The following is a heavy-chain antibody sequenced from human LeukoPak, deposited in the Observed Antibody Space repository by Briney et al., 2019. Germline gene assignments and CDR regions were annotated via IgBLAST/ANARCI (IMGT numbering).Heavy chain of an antibody. V-gene: IGHV3-23*01. Sequence: PGGSLRLSCAASGFTFSSYGMSWVRQAPGKGLEWVSAISGSGGSTYYADSVKGRFTISRDNSKNTPYLQMNSLRAEDTAVYYCAKGWGYSYAQGFAYFDYWGQGTLVTVSS. CDR2: ISGSGGST. D-gene: IGHD5-18*01. CDR3: AKGWGYSYAQGFAYFDY. CDR1: GFTFSSYG. J-gene: IGHJ4*02.